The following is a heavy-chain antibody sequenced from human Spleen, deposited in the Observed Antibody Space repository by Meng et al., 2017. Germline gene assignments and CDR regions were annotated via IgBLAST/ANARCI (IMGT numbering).Heavy chain of an antibody. CDR2: ISNDGSNK. J-gene: IGHJ6*02. Sequence: GGSLRLSCAASGFTFSSYAMHWVRQAPGKGLEWVAVISNDGSNKYYADSVKGRFTISRDNSKNTLYLQINSLRAEDKAVYYCARARSSGTYYYGMDVWGQGTTVTVSS. V-gene: IGHV3-30*01. CDR3: ARARSSGTYYYGMDV. D-gene: IGHD6-25*01. CDR1: GFTFSSYA.